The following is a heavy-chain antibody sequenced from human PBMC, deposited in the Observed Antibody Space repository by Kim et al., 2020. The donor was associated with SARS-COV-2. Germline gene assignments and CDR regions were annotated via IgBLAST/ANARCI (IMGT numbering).Heavy chain of an antibody. CDR3: ARDVLVLRWFGESRGFDY. Sequence: DRLTISRDNAKNSLYLQMNSLRDEDTAVYYCARDVLVLRWFGESRGFDYWGQGTLVTVSS. D-gene: IGHD3-10*01. V-gene: IGHV3-48*02. J-gene: IGHJ4*02.